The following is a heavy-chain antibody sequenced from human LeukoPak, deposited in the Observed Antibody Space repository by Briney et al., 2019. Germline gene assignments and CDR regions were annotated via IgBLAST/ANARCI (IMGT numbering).Heavy chain of an antibody. Sequence: PSETLSLNCSVSGASISSITYSWGWIRQPPGKGLERIASGSDSGSAYYNPSLKSRVVISVDTSNNLFSLRLSSVTAADTAVYYCARLNSFGSGSDCFDYWGQGTVVIVSS. V-gene: IGHV4-39*01. J-gene: IGHJ4*02. D-gene: IGHD3-10*01. CDR1: GASISSITYS. CDR3: ARLNSFGSGSDCFDY. CDR2: GSDSGSA.